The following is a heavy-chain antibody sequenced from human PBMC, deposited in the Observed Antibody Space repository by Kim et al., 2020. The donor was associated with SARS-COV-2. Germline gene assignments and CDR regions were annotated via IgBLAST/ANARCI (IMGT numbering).Heavy chain of an antibody. V-gene: IGHV4-61*01. Sequence: SETLYLTCTVYGGSVSSGSYYWSWIRQPPGKGMEWIGYIYYSGNRNYNPSLKSRVTISVDTSKNQFSLKLSSVTAADTAVYYCARRNYYYSSGDYY. CDR1: GGSVSSGSYY. J-gene: IGHJ6*01. CDR3: ARRNYYYSSGDYY. D-gene: IGHD3-22*01. CDR2: IYYSGNR.